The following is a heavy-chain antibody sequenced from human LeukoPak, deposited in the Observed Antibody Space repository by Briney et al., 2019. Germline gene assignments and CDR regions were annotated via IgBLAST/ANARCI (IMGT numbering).Heavy chain of an antibody. Sequence: GGSLRLSCAASGFTFSRHWMSWVRQAPGKGLEWVANINQDGTEQYYVDSVKGRFTISRDNAKNSLYLQMNSLRAEDTAVYYCARVGYCSTTSCYWRAFDCWGQGTLVTVSS. CDR2: INQDGTEQ. CDR3: ARVGYCSTTSCYWRAFDC. V-gene: IGHV3-7*01. J-gene: IGHJ4*02. CDR1: GFTFSRHW. D-gene: IGHD2-2*01.